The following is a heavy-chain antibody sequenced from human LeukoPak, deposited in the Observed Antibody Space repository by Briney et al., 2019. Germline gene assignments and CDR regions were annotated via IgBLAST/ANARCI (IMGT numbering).Heavy chain of an antibody. Sequence: ASVKVSCKTSGYTFIRHWMHWVRQAPGQGLECMGIINPKAGATDFAQRFQGRVTMTTDTSTSTVYMELSSLRSEDTAVYYCARDRSNEMCGGDCFASCFDPWGQGTLVTVSS. V-gene: IGHV1-46*01. D-gene: IGHD2-21*02. CDR1: GYTFIRHW. CDR3: ARDRSNEMCGGDCFASCFDP. CDR2: INPKAGAT. J-gene: IGHJ5*02.